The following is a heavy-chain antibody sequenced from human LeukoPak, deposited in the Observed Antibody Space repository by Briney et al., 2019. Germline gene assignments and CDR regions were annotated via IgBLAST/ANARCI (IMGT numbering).Heavy chain of an antibody. V-gene: IGHV4-59*01. CDR3: ARDQGYGMDV. Sequence: PSETLSLTCTVSGGSISSYYWSWIRQPPGKGLEWIGYIYYSGSTNYNPSLKSRVTISVDTSKNQFSLNLSSVTAADTAVYYCARDQGYGMDVWGQGTLVTVSS. CDR1: GGSISSYY. CDR2: IYYSGST. J-gene: IGHJ6*02.